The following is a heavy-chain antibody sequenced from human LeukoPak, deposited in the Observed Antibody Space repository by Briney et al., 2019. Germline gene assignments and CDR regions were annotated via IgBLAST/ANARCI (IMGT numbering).Heavy chain of an antibody. CDR3: VSGNDPDYVWGTYRLDPFDI. CDR1: GYTFSDYS. Sequence: PGGSLRLSCAAPGYTFSDYSVNWVRQVPGKGLEWVSSISSSGTYIYYADSVKGRFTISRDNAKNSLFLQMNSLRAEDTAVYYCVSGNDPDYVWGTYRLDPFDIWGEGTMVFVSS. V-gene: IGHV3-21*03. D-gene: IGHD3-16*02. J-gene: IGHJ3*02. CDR2: ISSSGTYI.